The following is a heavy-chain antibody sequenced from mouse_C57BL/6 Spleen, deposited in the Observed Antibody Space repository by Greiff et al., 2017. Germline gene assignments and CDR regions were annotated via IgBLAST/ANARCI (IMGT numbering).Heavy chain of an antibody. CDR3: ARDYGSSHADYFDY. V-gene: IGHV1-55*01. Sequence: VKLQQPGAELVKPGASVKMSCKASGYTFTSYWITWVKQRPGQGLEWIGDIYPGSGSTNYNEKFKSKATLTVDTSSSTAYMQLSSLTSEDSAVYYCARDYGSSHADYFDYWGQGTTLTVSS. CDR2: IYPGSGST. D-gene: IGHD1-1*01. CDR1: GYTFTSYW. J-gene: IGHJ2*01.